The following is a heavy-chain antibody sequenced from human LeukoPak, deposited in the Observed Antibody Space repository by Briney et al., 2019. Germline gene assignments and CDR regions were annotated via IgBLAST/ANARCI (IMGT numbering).Heavy chain of an antibody. CDR3: ARDRVLRFLEWPHRYYYYYYMDV. V-gene: IGHV3-64*01. Sequence: GGSLRLSCAASGFTFSSYAMHWVRQAPGKGLEYVSAISSNGGSTYYANSVKGRFTISRDNSKNTLYLQMSSLRAEDMAVYYCARDRVLRFLEWPHRYYYYYYMDVWGKGTTVIVSS. J-gene: IGHJ6*03. CDR2: ISSNGGST. CDR1: GFTFSSYA. D-gene: IGHD3-3*01.